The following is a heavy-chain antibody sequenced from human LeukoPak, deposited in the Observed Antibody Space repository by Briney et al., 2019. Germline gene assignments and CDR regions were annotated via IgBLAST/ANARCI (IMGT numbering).Heavy chain of an antibody. CDR1: GFTFSSYG. D-gene: IGHD1-1*01. J-gene: IGHJ6*03. CDR2: ISGSGGST. CDR3: ASLSTTSYYYYYYYMDV. Sequence: GGSLRLSCAASGFTFSSYGMSWVRQAPGKGLEWVSAISGSGGSTYYADSVKGRFTISRDNSKNTLYLQMNSLRAEDTAVYYCASLSTTSYYYYYYYMDVWGKGTTVTVSS. V-gene: IGHV3-23*01.